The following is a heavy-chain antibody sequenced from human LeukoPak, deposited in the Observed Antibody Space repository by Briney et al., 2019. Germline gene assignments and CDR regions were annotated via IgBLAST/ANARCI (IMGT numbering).Heavy chain of an antibody. CDR2: IRSKTYGGTT. V-gene: IGHV3-49*04. J-gene: IGHJ4*02. CDR1: GFTFGEYA. CDR3: TRSEYTYYYDGSGYLIDY. D-gene: IGHD3-22*01. Sequence: PGGSLRLSCTASGFTFGEYALTWVRQAPGKGLEWLGFIRSKTYGGTTELAASVEGRFTISRDDSKSIAYLQMNSLKTEDTAVYYCTRSEYTYYYDGSGYLIDYWGQGTLVTVSS.